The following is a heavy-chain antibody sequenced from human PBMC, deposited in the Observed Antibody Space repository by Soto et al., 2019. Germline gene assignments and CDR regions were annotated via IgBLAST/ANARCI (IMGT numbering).Heavy chain of an antibody. D-gene: IGHD6-6*01. J-gene: IGHJ5*02. CDR1: GGSFSGYY. V-gene: IGHV4-34*01. CDR2: INHSGST. CDR3: ARGRYSSSSVRWFDP. Sequence: SETLSLTCAVYGGSFSGYYWSWIRQPPGKGLEWIGEINHSGSTNYNPSLKSRVTISVDTSKNQFSLKLSSVTAADTAVYYCARGRYSSSSVRWFDPWGQGTLVTVSS.